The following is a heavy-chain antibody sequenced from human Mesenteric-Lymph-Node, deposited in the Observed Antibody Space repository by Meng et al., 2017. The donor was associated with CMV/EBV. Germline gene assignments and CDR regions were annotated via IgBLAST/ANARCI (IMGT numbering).Heavy chain of an antibody. D-gene: IGHD2-2*01. CDR3: ARETDCSSTSCYLSQGYYYGMDV. J-gene: IGHJ6*02. CDR2: ISSTTTYI. CDR1: GFTFSDYR. V-gene: IGHV3-21*01. Sequence: GESLKLPCAASGFTFSDYRMIWVRQAPGKGLEWVSSISSTTTYIYNADTLKDRFTISRDNAKNSLYLQMDSLRAEDTAVYYCARETDCSSTSCYLSQGYYYGMDVWGQGTTVTVSS.